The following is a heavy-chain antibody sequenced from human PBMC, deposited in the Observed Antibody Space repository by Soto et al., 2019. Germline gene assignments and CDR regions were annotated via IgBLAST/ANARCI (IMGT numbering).Heavy chain of an antibody. J-gene: IGHJ4*02. CDR3: VREKVTMIVGFYYFDY. Sequence: GGSLRLSCAASGFTFSNYNMNWVRQAPGKGLEWVSSISSSSIYIYYADSVKGRFTISRDNSNNMLYLQMNSLRAEDTAMYYCVREKVTMIVGFYYFDYWGQGTRVTVSS. CDR1: GFTFSNYN. V-gene: IGHV3-21*06. D-gene: IGHD3-22*01. CDR2: ISSSSIYI.